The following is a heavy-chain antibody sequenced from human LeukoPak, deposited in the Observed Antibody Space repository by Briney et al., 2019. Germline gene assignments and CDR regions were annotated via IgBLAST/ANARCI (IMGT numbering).Heavy chain of an antibody. J-gene: IGHJ4*02. V-gene: IGHV4-34*01. CDR3: ARDPTTVVTLPYYFDF. D-gene: IGHD4-23*01. CDR1: GGSFFGSH. Sequence: PSETLSLTCAVSGGSFFGSHWNWIRQSPEKGLEGIVEINHSGRTNYNPSLKSRVTISVDTSKSQFFLKLTSVTAADTAVYYCARDPTTVVTLPYYFDFWGQGTLVTVSA. CDR2: INHSGRT.